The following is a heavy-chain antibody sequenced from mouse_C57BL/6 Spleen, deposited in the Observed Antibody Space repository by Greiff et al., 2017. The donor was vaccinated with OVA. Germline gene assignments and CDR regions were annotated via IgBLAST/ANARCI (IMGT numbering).Heavy chain of an antibody. CDR2: IDPETGGT. CDR3: TRRPY. Sequence: VQLQQSGAELVRPGASVTLSCKASGYTFTDYEMPWVQQTPVHGLEWIGAIDPETGGTAYNQKFKGKAILTADNSTSTPYLELRSLTSEDEAVYDGTRRPYWGQGTTLTVSS. CDR1: GYTFTDYE. J-gene: IGHJ2*01. V-gene: IGHV1-15*01.